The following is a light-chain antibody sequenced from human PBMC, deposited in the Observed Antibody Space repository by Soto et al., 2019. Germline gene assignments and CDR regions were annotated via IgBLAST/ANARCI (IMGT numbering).Light chain of an antibody. Sequence: QPVLTQPPSASGSPGQSVTISCTGSSRDVGGYNYVSWYQQHPGKAPKLMIYEVSKRPSGVPDRLSGSKSGNTASLTVSGLQAEDEADYYCSSYGGSNTVVFGGGTKVTVL. CDR1: SRDVGGYNY. CDR2: EVS. V-gene: IGLV2-8*01. CDR3: SSYGGSNTVV. J-gene: IGLJ2*01.